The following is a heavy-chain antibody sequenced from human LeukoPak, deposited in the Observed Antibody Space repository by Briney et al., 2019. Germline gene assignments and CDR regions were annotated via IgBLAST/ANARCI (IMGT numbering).Heavy chain of an antibody. CDR2: IKNDGSDK. CDR3: VNLGYSD. D-gene: IGHD5-12*01. V-gene: IGHV3-7*01. J-gene: IGHJ4*02. CDR1: GFSFSAAW. Sequence: GGSLRLSCEASGFSFSAAWMTWVRQAPGKGLEWVATIKNDGSDKYYVDSVKGRFSLSRDNAKNLVYLQMNSLRVEDTAVYYCVNLGYSDGGQGTLVTVSS.